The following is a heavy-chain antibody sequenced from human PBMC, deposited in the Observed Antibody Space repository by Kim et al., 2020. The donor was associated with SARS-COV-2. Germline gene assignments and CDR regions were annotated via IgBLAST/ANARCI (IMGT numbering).Heavy chain of an antibody. J-gene: IGHJ4*02. CDR3: ARGVTIFGVVVPHFDY. D-gene: IGHD3-3*01. CDR2: VHDTGST. CDR1: RGSISSFY. Sequence: SETLSLTCTVSRGSISSFYWSWIRQPPGRGLEWIWYVHDTGSTNHNPSLKSRVTISVDTAKNQFSLRLSSVSAADTAVYYCARGVTIFGVVVPHFDYWGQGTLVTVSS. V-gene: IGHV4-59*01.